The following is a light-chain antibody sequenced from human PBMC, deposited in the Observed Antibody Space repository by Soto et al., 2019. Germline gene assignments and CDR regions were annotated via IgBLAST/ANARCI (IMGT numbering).Light chain of an antibody. CDR2: DVS. J-gene: IGLJ1*01. Sequence: QSALTQPRSVSGSPGQPVTISCTGTSSDVGAYNFVSWYQQHPGKAPQPMIYDVSKRPSGVPDRFSGSKSGNTASLTISGLQAEDEADYYCCSYAGSYTYVFGTGTKLTV. CDR1: SSDVGAYNF. CDR3: CSYAGSYTYV. V-gene: IGLV2-11*01.